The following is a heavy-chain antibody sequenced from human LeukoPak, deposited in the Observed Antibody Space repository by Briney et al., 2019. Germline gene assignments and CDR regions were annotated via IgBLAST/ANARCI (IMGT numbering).Heavy chain of an antibody. J-gene: IGHJ4*02. CDR3: ARGERPGPDY. V-gene: IGHV4-59*01. CDR2: ISYRGST. CDR1: GGSITSYY. D-gene: IGHD2-8*02. Sequence: SETLSLTCTVSGGSITSYYWSWIRQPPGKALEWIGYISYRGSTNYNPSLKSRVTISLDTSKNQFSLEVTSVTAADTAVYYCARGERPGPDYWGQGTLVTVSS.